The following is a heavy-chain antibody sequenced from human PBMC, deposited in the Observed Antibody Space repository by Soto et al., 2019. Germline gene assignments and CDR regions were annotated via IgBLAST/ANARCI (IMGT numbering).Heavy chain of an antibody. CDR3: PRTPDSGYDLGYFDY. J-gene: IGHJ4*02. D-gene: IGHD5-12*01. CDR2: IWYDGSNK. Sequence: QVQLVESGGGVVQPGRSLRLSCAASGFTFSSYGMHWVRQAPGKGLEWVAVIWYDGSNKYYADSVKGRFTISRDNSKNTLYLQMNSLRAEVTAVYYCPRTPDSGYDLGYFDYWGQGTLVTVSS. CDR1: GFTFSSYG. V-gene: IGHV3-33*01.